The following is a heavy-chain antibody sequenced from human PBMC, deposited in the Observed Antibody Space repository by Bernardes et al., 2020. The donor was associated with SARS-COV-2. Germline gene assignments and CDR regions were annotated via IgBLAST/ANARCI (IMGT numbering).Heavy chain of an antibody. J-gene: IGHJ6*02. CDR1: GDSISSTSYY. CDR2: IFYDGIT. D-gene: IGHD3-3*01. CDR3: TRGVEIIGEVVFYYFCLDV. Sequence: LSLTCAVSGDSISSTSYYWGWIRQPPGKGLEWIGNIFYDGITYYNPSLKSRVTISVDTSKNQFSLKLSSVTATDTAVYYCTRGVEIIGEVVFYYFCLDVWGQGTTVTVAS. V-gene: IGHV4-39*01.